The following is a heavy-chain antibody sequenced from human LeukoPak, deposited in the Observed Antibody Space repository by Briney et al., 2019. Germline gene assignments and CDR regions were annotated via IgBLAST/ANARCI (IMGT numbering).Heavy chain of an antibody. CDR1: GGTFSGYA. V-gene: IGHV1-69*01. Sequence: SVKVSCKASGGTFSGYAISWVRQAPGQGLEWMGGIIPIFGTANYAQKFQGRVTITADESTSTAYMELSSLRSEDTAVYYCARRNIQLWPHNWFDPWGQGTLVTVSS. D-gene: IGHD5-18*01. CDR3: ARRNIQLWPHNWFDP. J-gene: IGHJ5*02. CDR2: IIPIFGTA.